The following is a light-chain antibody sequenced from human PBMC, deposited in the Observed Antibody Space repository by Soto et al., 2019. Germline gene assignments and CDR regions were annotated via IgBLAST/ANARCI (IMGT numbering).Light chain of an antibody. V-gene: IGKV1-5*01. Sequence: DIQMTQSPSTLSASVGDRVTITCRASQSISSRLAWYQQKPGKAPKLLIYDASSLESGVPSRFSGSGSGTEFTLTISRLQPDDFATYYCQQYNSYPWTFGQGTKVEIK. CDR2: DAS. CDR3: QQYNSYPWT. J-gene: IGKJ1*01. CDR1: QSISSR.